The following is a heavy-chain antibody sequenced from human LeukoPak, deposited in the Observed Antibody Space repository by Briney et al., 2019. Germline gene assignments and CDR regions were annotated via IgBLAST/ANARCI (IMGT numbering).Heavy chain of an antibody. V-gene: IGHV3-23*01. D-gene: IGHD3-10*01. CDR1: GFTFSNYA. CDR3: ANYYGSGSYRESWFDP. CDR2: ISGSGGST. Sequence: PGGSLRLSCAASGFTFSNYAMTWVRQAPGKGLEWVSAISGSGGSTYYADSVKGRFTISRDNSKNTLYLQMNSLRAEDTAVYYCANYYGSGSYRESWFDPWGQGTLVTVSS. J-gene: IGHJ5*02.